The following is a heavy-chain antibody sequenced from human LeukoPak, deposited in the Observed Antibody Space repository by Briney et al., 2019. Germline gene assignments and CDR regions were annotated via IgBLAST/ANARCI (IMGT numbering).Heavy chain of an antibody. V-gene: IGHV3-66*03. D-gene: IGHD2-15*01. J-gene: IGHJ4*02. CDR3: ARDDIRSGILASAGVRY. CDR1: GFTVSSNS. Sequence: GGSLRLSCTVSGFTVSSNSMSWVRQAPGKGLEWVSFIYSDNTHYSYSVKGRFTISRDNSNNTLYLQMNSLRAEDTAVYYCARDDIRSGILASAGVRYWGQGTLVTVSS. CDR2: IYSDNT.